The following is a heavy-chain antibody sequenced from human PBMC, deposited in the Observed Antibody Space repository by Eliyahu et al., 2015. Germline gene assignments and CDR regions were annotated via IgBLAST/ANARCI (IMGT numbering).Heavy chain of an antibody. Sequence: QLQLQESGPGLVKPSETLSLTCTVSXGSIXSSSYXWGWIRRPPGKGXEWIGSIYXSGGTSYNPSLKXRVTISVDTSKNQFSLKLSSVTAADTAVYYCARHLPRDEWNFGVGPGWGNAAFDIWGQGTMVTVSS. J-gene: IGHJ3*02. CDR2: IYXSGGT. V-gene: IGHV4-39*01. CDR3: ARHLPRDEWNFGVGPGWGNAAFDI. CDR1: XGSIXSSSYX. D-gene: IGHD3-3*01.